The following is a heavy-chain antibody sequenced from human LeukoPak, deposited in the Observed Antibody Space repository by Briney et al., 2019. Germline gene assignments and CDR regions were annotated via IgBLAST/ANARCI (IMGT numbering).Heavy chain of an antibody. Sequence: GGSLRLSCAASGFTFSSYAMHWVRQAPGKGLEWVAVISYDGSNKYYADSVKGRFTISRDNSKNTLYLQMNSLRAEDTAVYYCAKDPGEGVVVVAATRGYYYYMDVWGKGTTVTISS. CDR1: GFTFSSYA. J-gene: IGHJ6*03. CDR2: ISYDGSNK. D-gene: IGHD2-15*01. CDR3: AKDPGEGVVVVAATRGYYYYMDV. V-gene: IGHV3-30*04.